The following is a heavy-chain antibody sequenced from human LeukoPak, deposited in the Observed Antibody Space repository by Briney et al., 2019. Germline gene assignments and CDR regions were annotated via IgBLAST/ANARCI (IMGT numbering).Heavy chain of an antibody. D-gene: IGHD6-19*01. Sequence: ASVKVSCKASGYTFTGYYMHWVRQAPGQGLEWMGWINPNSGGTNYAQKFQGRVTMTRDTSISTAYMELSSLRSEDTAVYYCATDPYSSGWYGAFDIWGQGTMVTVSS. CDR1: GYTFTGYY. CDR3: ATDPYSSGWYGAFDI. CDR2: INPNSGGT. V-gene: IGHV1-2*02. J-gene: IGHJ3*02.